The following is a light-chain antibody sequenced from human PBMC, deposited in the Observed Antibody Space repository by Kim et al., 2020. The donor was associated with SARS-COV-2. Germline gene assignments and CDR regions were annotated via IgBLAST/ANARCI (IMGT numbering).Light chain of an antibody. CDR2: GNS. CDR3: QSYDSSLSGWV. V-gene: IGLV1-40*01. CDR1: SSNVGAGYY. J-gene: IGLJ3*02. Sequence: QRVTTSCTGGSSNVGAGYYVHWYQQLPGTAPKLLIYGNSNRPSGVPDRFSGSKSGTSASLAITGLQAEDEADYYCQSYDSSLSGWVFGGGTQLTVL.